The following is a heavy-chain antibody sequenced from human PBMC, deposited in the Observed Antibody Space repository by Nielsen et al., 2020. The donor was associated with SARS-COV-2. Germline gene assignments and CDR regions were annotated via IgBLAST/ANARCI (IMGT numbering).Heavy chain of an antibody. J-gene: IGHJ3*02. Sequence: GGSLRLSCAASGFTFSSYAMSWVRQAPGKGLEWVSAISGSGGSTYYADSVKGRFTISRDNSKNTLYLQMNSLRAEDTAVYYCARKNRGGYSGSYSGAFDIWGQGTMVTVSS. CDR2: ISGSGGST. CDR3: ARKNRGGYSGSYSGAFDI. CDR1: GFTFSSYA. D-gene: IGHD1-26*01. V-gene: IGHV3-23*01.